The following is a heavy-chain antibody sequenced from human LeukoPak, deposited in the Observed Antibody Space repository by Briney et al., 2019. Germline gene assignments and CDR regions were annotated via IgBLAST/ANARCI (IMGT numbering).Heavy chain of an antibody. J-gene: IGHJ4*02. D-gene: IGHD6-19*01. CDR3: AKTTIGYSSGRYPGWPVDY. CDR1: GGSISSYY. Sequence: SETLSLTCTVSGGSISSYYWSWIRQPPGKGLEWIGYIYYTGSTNYNPSLTSRVNISVDTSKNQFSLNLTSVTAADTAVYYCAKTTIGYSSGRYPGWPVDYWGQGTLVTVSS. CDR2: IYYTGST. V-gene: IGHV4-59*01.